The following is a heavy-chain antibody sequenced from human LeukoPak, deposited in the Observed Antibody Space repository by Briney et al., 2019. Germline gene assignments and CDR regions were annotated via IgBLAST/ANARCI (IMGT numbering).Heavy chain of an antibody. D-gene: IGHD3-3*01. J-gene: IGHJ4*02. Sequence: GGSLRLSCAASGFTFSSYDMNWVRQAPGKGLEWVSYISSSGSTIYYADSVKGRFTISRDNAKNSLYLQMNSLRAEDTAVYYCASFVFGVVISLDYWGQGTLVTVSS. CDR3: ASFVFGVVISLDY. CDR2: ISSSGSTI. CDR1: GFTFSSYD. V-gene: IGHV3-48*03.